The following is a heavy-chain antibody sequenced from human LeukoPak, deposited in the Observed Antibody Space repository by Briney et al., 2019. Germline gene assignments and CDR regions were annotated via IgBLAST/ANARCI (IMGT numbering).Heavy chain of an antibody. J-gene: IGHJ3*02. CDR2: ISGSGGST. Sequence: SGGSLRLSCAASGFTFSSYAMSWVRQAPGKGLEWVSAISGSGGSTYYADSVKGRFTISRDNSKNTLYLQMDSLRAEDAAVYYCAKDRKLLGMEGAFDIWGQGTMVTVSS. V-gene: IGHV3-23*01. CDR1: GFTFSSYA. D-gene: IGHD7-27*01. CDR3: AKDRKLLGMEGAFDI.